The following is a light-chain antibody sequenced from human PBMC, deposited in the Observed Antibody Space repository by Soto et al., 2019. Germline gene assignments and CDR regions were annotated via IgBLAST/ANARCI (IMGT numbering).Light chain of an antibody. CDR3: TSYTDSITLYV. V-gene: IGLV2-14*01. Sequence: QSALTQPASVSGSPGQSITISCTGTSSDIGGYNYVSWYQQHPGKAPKLMIYEVKNRPSGVSNRFSGSKSGNTASLTISGLQAEDEADYYCTSYTDSITLYVFGTGTKVTVL. J-gene: IGLJ1*01. CDR2: EVK. CDR1: SSDIGGYNY.